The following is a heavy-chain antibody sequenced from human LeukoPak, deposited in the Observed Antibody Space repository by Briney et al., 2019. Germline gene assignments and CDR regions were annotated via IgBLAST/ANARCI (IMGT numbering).Heavy chain of an antibody. CDR2: IIVGSGKT. CDR1: GFTFSNSA. CDR3: AAELYSGTYGRCCSFAF. Sequence: SVKVSCKASGFTFSNSAMQWLRQARGQRLEWIGWIIVGSGKTHYAQNFQERLTITRDMSTNTAYMELSSLQSEDTAVYYCAAELYSGTYGRCCSFAFWGQGTLVTVSS. V-gene: IGHV1-58*02. J-gene: IGHJ4*02. D-gene: IGHD1-26*01.